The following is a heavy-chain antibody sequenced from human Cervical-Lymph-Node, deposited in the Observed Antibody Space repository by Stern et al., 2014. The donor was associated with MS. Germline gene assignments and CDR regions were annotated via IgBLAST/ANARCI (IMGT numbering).Heavy chain of an antibody. CDR3: ARATSDYIWGTYRFLDS. D-gene: IGHD3-16*02. J-gene: IGHJ4*02. Sequence: VQLVQSGAEAKKPGSSVKVSCKASGGTISNYIIGWVRPAPGQGLEWMGGIIPMFGIANYAEKFQDRVTITADESTSTAYMDLSSLRSEDTAVYYCARATSDYIWGTYRFLDSWGQGTLVIVSS. V-gene: IGHV1-69*01. CDR2: IIPMFGIA. CDR1: GGTISNYI.